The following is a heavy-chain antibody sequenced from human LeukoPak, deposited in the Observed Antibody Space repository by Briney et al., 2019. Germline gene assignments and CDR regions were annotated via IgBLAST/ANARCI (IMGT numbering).Heavy chain of an antibody. Sequence: SETLSLTCAVYGGSFSGYYWSWIRQPPGKGLEWIGEINHSGSTNYNPSLKSRVTISVDTSKNQFSLKLSSVTAADTAVYYCARSSGQIVVPAANGWFDPWGQGTLVTVSS. D-gene: IGHD2-2*01. CDR1: GGSFSGYY. CDR3: ARSSGQIVVPAANGWFDP. V-gene: IGHV4-34*01. J-gene: IGHJ5*02. CDR2: INHSGST.